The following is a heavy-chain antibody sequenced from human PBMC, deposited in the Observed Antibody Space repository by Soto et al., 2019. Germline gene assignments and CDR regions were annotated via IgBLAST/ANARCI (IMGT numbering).Heavy chain of an antibody. V-gene: IGHV3-30*18. CDR1: GFTFSSYG. CDR2: ISYDGSNK. CDR3: AKDIPRVNSDDFVY. J-gene: IGHJ4*02. Sequence: QVQLVESGGGVVQPGRSLRLSCAASGFTFSSYGMHWVRQAPGKGLEWVAVISYDGSNKYYADSVKGRFTISRDNSKNTLYLQMNSLRAEDTAVYYCAKDIPRVNSDDFVYWGQGTLVTVSS. D-gene: IGHD1-26*01.